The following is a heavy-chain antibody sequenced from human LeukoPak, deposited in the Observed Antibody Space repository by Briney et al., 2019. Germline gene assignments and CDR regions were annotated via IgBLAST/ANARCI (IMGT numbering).Heavy chain of an antibody. Sequence: SETLSLTCTVSGGSISNYYWSWIRQPPGKGLEWIGYISYSGSTNYNPSLKSRVTISVDTSKNKFSLRLSSVTAADTAVYYCARLGYGEYLFYSDYWGQGTLVTVSS. CDR1: GGSISNYY. V-gene: IGHV4-59*01. J-gene: IGHJ4*02. D-gene: IGHD4-17*01. CDR2: ISYSGST. CDR3: ARLGYGEYLFYSDY.